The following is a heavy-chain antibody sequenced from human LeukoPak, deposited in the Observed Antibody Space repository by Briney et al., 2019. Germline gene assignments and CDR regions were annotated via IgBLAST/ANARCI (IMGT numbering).Heavy chain of an antibody. J-gene: IGHJ4*02. CDR2: THYSGST. CDR3: ASSAYLNYYFNY. V-gene: IGHV4-59*02. D-gene: IGHD3-16*01. Sequence: PSETLSLTCTVSGVSVSSHYWSWIRQPPGKGLEWIGHTHYSGSTNYNPSLKSRVTISLDMSKNQFSLKLSSVTAADTAVYYCASSAYLNYYFNYWGQGTLVTVSS. CDR1: GVSVSSHY.